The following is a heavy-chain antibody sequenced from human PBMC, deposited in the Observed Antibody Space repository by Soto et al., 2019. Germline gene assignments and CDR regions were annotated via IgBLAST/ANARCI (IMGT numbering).Heavy chain of an antibody. J-gene: IGHJ5*02. Sequence: ASVKVSCKXSGYSFTTYDINWVRQATGQGLEWMGWINPNNGNTGYAQKFQGRVTLTRTTSISTAYMELSSLRSDDTAVYYCARTSSGTREGFDPWGQGTLVTVS. CDR2: INPNNGNT. V-gene: IGHV1-8*01. CDR3: ARTSSGTREGFDP. D-gene: IGHD1-7*01. CDR1: GYSFTTYD.